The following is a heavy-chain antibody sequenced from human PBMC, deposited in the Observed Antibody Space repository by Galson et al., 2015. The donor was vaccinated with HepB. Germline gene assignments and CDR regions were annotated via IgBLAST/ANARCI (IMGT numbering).Heavy chain of an antibody. CDR1: GFTFSSYA. Sequence: SLRLSCAASGFTFSSYAMSWVRQAPGKGLEWVSAISGSGGSTYYADSVKGRFTISRDNSKNTLYLQMNSLRAEDTAVYYCAKGVQDIVVVPAASQVFLGAFDIWGQGTMVTVSS. J-gene: IGHJ3*02. D-gene: IGHD2-2*01. CDR2: ISGSGGST. V-gene: IGHV3-23*01. CDR3: AKGVQDIVVVPAASQVFLGAFDI.